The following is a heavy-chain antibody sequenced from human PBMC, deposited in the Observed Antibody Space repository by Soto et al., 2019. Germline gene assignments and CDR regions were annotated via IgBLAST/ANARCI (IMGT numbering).Heavy chain of an antibody. V-gene: IGHV2-5*02. CDR3: AHSFRGGYYFDY. D-gene: IGHD3-16*01. CDR1: GFSLSTSGVG. CDR2: IYWDDDK. Sequence: QITLKESGPTLVKPTQTLTLTCTFSGFSLSTSGVGVGWIRQPPGKALEWLALIYWDDDKRYSPSLKSRLTNTKDTSKNQVVLTMTNMDPVDTATYYCAHSFRGGYYFDYWGQGTLVTVSA. J-gene: IGHJ4*02.